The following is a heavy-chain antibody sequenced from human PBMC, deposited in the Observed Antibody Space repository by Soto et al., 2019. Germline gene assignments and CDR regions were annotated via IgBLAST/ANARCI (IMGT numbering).Heavy chain of an antibody. CDR1: GGSISSSSYY. CDR3: AILIGYYYYYMAV. CDR2: IYYSGST. V-gene: IGHV4-39*01. J-gene: IGHJ6*03. Sequence: PSETLSLTYTVSGGSISSSSYYWGWIRQPPGKGLEWIGSIYYSGSTYYNPSLKSRVTISADTSTNQFSLKLRSVTAADTAVYYCAILIGYYYYYMAVWGRGTTVTVSS. D-gene: IGHD3-16*02.